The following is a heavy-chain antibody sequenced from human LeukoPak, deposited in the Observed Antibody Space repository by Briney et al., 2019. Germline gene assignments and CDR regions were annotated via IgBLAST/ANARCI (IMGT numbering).Heavy chain of an antibody. CDR3: AKDPNGDYIGTFDI. D-gene: IGHD4-17*01. J-gene: IGHJ3*02. V-gene: IGHV3-30*02. Sequence: PGGSLRLSCAASGFTFSTYGMNWVRQAPGKGLDWVAYIRYDGGNKNYADSVKGRFTISRDNSKNTLYVQMNSLGAEDTAVYFCAKDPNGDYIGTFDIWGQGTMVTVSS. CDR1: GFTFSTYG. CDR2: IRYDGGNK.